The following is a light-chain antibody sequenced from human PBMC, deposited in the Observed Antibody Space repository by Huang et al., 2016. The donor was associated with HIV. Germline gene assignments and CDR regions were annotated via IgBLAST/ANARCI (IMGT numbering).Light chain of an antibody. CDR1: QTIKNIY. CDR2: GAS. CDR3: QQYDSSQGIS. V-gene: IGKV3-20*01. J-gene: IGKJ5*01. Sequence: EIVLTQSPDTLSLSPGERATVSCRVSQTIKNIYLAWYQQKPGQGPRLLIYGASSRDTDIPDRFSGSGSGTDFTLTSNRLEPEDFAVYYCQQYDSSQGISFGQGTRLEMK.